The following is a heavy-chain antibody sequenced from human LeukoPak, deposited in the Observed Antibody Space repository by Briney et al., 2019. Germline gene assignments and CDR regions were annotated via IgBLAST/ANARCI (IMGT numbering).Heavy chain of an antibody. CDR2: IYYSGST. V-gene: IGHV4-59*01. CDR1: GGSISSYY. D-gene: IGHD3-22*01. CDR3: ARGDSSGVNFDY. J-gene: IGHJ4*02. Sequence: PSETLSLTCTVSGGSISSYYWSWIRQPPGKGLEWIGYIYYSGSTNYNPSLKSRVTISVDTSKNQFSLRLSSVTAADTAVYYCARGDSSGVNFDYWGQGTLVTVSS.